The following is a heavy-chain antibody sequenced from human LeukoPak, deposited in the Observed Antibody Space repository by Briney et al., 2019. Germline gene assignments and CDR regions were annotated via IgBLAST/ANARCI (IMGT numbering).Heavy chain of an antibody. Sequence: RASVKVSCKASGYTFTGYYMHWVRQAPGQGLEWMGWINPNSGGTNYAQKFQGRVTMTRDTSISTTYMELSRLRSEDTAVYYCARAQNWGFPVYYYYYMDVWGKGTTVTISS. CDR1: GYTFTGYY. CDR2: INPNSGGT. J-gene: IGHJ6*03. D-gene: IGHD3-16*01. CDR3: ARAQNWGFPVYYYYYMDV. V-gene: IGHV1-2*02.